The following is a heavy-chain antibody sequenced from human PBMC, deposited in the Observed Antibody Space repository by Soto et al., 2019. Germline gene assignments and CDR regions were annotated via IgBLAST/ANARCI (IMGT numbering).Heavy chain of an antibody. CDR3: ASSGSDFWSGYYSTFDY. CDR1: SGSISSYY. J-gene: IGHJ4*02. V-gene: IGHV4-59*01. CDR2: IYYSGST. D-gene: IGHD3-3*01. Sequence: PSETLSLTCSVSSGSISSYYWSWIRQPPGKGLEWIGYIYYSGSTNYNPSLKSRVTISVDTSKNQFSLKLSSVTAADTAVYYCASSGSDFWSGYYSTFDYWGQGTLVTVSS.